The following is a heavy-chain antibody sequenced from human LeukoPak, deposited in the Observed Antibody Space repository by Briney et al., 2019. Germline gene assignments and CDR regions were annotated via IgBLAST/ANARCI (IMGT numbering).Heavy chain of an antibody. V-gene: IGHV1-3*04. CDR2: INTGNGNT. J-gene: IGHJ4*02. CDR1: GYTFTSHS. CDR3: ARGPRPTLGEGYAYFYFDY. D-gene: IGHD2/OR15-2a*01. Sequence: GASVKVSCKASGYTFTSHSMHWVRQAPGQRLEWMGWINTGNGNTKYSQKFQGRVTVTRDTSASTAYMELSSLRSEDTAVYYCARGPRPTLGEGYAYFYFDYWGQGTLVTVSS.